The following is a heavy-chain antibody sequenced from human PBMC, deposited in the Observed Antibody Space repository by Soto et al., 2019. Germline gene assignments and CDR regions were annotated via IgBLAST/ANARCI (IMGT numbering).Heavy chain of an antibody. CDR2: ISSSSSYG. J-gene: IGHJ4*02. Sequence: EVQLVESGGGLVKPGGSLRLSCAASGFSFSVYGMNWVRQAPGKGLEWVSSISSSSSYGNYADSVKGRFTISRDNSENSLFLQLSSLRDEDTAVYYCARHEVKGSSWYRFLDYWGLGTLVTVSS. CDR3: ARHEVKGSSWYRFLDY. D-gene: IGHD6-13*01. V-gene: IGHV3-21*01. CDR1: GFSFSVYG.